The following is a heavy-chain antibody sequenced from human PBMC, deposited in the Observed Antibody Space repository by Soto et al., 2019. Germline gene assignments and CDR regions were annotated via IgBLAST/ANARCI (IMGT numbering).Heavy chain of an antibody. Sequence: SETLSLTCAVYGGSFSGYYWSWIRQPPGKGLEWIGEINHSGSTNYNPSLKSRVTISVDTSKNQFSLKLSSVTAADTAVYYCARFLTSGRYFFDYWGQGTLVTGSS. V-gene: IGHV4-34*01. CDR3: ARFLTSGRYFFDY. J-gene: IGHJ4*02. CDR2: INHSGST. CDR1: GGSFSGYY. D-gene: IGHD1-26*01.